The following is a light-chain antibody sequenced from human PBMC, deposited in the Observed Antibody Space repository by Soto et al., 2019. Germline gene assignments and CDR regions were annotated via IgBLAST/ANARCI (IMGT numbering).Light chain of an antibody. CDR2: AAS. CDR3: QQSYSTLT. V-gene: IGKV1-39*01. CDR1: QSISSY. Sequence: IQMTQSPSSLSASLGDRVTITCRASQSISSYLNWYQQKPGKAPKLLIYAASSLQSGVPSRFSGSGSGTDFTLTISSLQPEDFATYYCQQSYSTLTFGGGTKVEIK. J-gene: IGKJ4*01.